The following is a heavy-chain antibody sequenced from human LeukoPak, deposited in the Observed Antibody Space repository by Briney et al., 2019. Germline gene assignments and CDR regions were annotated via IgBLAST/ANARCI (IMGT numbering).Heavy chain of an antibody. J-gene: IGHJ3*02. CDR2: IIPILGIA. V-gene: IGHV1-69*04. Sequence: SVKVSFKASGGTFSIYAISWVRQAPGQGLEWMGRIIPILGIANYAQKFQGRVTITADKSTSTAYMELSSLRSEDTAVYYCASNGGLDIWGQGTMVTVSS. CDR3: ASNGGLDI. D-gene: IGHD7-27*01. CDR1: GGTFSIYA.